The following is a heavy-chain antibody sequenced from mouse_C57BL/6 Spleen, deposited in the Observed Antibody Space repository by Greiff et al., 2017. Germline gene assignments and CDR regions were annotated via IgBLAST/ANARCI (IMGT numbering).Heavy chain of an antibody. CDR1: GFTFSDYG. CDR2: ISSGSSTI. D-gene: IGHD2-4*01. V-gene: IGHV5-17*01. J-gene: IGHJ3*01. CDR3: ARSGYDYDGAWFAY. Sequence: EVMLVESGGGLVKPGGSLKLSCAASGFTFSDYGMHWVRQAPEKGLEWVAYISSGSSTIYYADTVKGRFTISRDNAKNTLFLQMTSLRSEDTAMYYCARSGYDYDGAWFAYWGQGTLVTVSA.